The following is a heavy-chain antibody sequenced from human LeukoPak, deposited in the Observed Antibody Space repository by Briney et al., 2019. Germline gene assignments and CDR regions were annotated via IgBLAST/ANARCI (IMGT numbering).Heavy chain of an antibody. Sequence: GESLKISRKASGYTFTHQWIGWVRQKSGSGLEWMGIIYPRDSDTRYSPSFQGHVSISADTSINTAYLEWSRLEASDTATYYCARHSDVIGAIWGQGTLVTVSS. CDR3: ARHSDVIGAI. D-gene: IGHD3-10*01. CDR1: GYTFTHQW. CDR2: IYPRDSDT. J-gene: IGHJ4*02. V-gene: IGHV5-51*01.